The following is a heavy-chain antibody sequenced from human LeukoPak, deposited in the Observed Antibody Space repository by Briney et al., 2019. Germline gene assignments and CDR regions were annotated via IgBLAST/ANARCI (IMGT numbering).Heavy chain of an antibody. CDR2: ISSSSSTI. D-gene: IGHD3-3*01. CDR1: GFTFSSYS. V-gene: IGHV3-48*01. Sequence: HTGGSLRLSCAASGFTFSSYSMNWVRQAPGKGLEWVSYISSSSSTIYYADSVKGRFTIPRDNAKNSLYLQMNSLRAEDTAVYYCARATIFGVVIHYGMDVWGQGTTVTVSS. J-gene: IGHJ6*02. CDR3: ARATIFGVVIHYGMDV.